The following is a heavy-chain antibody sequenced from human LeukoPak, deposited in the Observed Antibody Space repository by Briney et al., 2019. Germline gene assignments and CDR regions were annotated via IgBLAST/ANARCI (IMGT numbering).Heavy chain of an antibody. CDR1: GGSISSSSYY. Sequence: SETLSLTCTVSGGSISSSSYYWGWLRQPPGKGLEWIGSIYYSGSTYYNPSLKSRVTISVDTSKNQFSLKLSSVTAADTAVYYCTTDSITIFGVALDAFDIWGQGTMVTVSS. V-gene: IGHV4-39*07. CDR2: IYYSGST. D-gene: IGHD3-3*01. CDR3: TTDSITIFGVALDAFDI. J-gene: IGHJ3*02.